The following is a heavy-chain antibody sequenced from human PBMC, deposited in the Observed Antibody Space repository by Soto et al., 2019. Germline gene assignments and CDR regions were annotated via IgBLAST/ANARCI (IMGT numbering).Heavy chain of an antibody. D-gene: IGHD3-3*01. J-gene: IGHJ4*02. CDR3: ARLRITIFGVVTRPFDY. Sequence: SETLSLTCAVSGGSISSYYWSWIRQPPGKGLEWIGEINHSGSTNYDPSLKSRVTISVDTSKNQFSLKLSSVTAADTAVYYCARLRITIFGVVTRPFDYWGQGTLVTVSS. CDR2: INHSGST. CDR1: GGSISSYY. V-gene: IGHV4-34*01.